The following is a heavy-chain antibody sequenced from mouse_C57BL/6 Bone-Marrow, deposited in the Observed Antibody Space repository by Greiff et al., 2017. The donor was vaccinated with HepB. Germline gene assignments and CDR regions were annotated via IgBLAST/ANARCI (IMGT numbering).Heavy chain of an antibody. Sequence: VQLQQSGPELVKPGASVKISCKASGYAFSSSWMNWVKQRPGKGLEWIGRIYPGDGDTNYNGKFKGKATLTADKSSSTAYMQLSSLTSEDSAVYFCARLGSNDGYFDVWGTGTTVTVSS. CDR2: IYPGDGDT. V-gene: IGHV1-82*01. CDR1: GYAFSSSW. CDR3: ARLGSNDGYFDV. J-gene: IGHJ1*03. D-gene: IGHD2-12*01.